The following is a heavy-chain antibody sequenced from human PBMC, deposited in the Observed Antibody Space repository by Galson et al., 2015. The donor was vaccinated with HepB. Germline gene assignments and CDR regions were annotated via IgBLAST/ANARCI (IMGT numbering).Heavy chain of an antibody. CDR2: ISSSSNYT. CDR3: ARILRSRLDY. J-gene: IGHJ4*02. D-gene: IGHD6-13*01. CDR1: GFTFSDYY. Sequence: SLRLYCAASGFTFSDYYMSWIRQAPGKGLEWVSYISSSSNYTNYADSVKGRFTISRDNAKNSLYLQMNSLRAEDTAVYYCARILRSRLDYWGQGTLVTVSS. V-gene: IGHV3-11*06.